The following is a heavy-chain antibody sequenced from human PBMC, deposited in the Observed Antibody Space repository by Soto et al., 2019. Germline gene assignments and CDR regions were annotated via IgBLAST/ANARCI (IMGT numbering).Heavy chain of an antibody. J-gene: IGHJ4*02. CDR2: IYYSGST. Sequence: QVQLQESGPGLVKPSETLSLTCTVSGGSVSSGSYYWSWIRQPPGKGLEWIGYIYYSGSTNYNPSLKSRGTISVDTSQSQFALKLSSVTAADTAVYYCARDSSSWNCLVWGQGTLVTVSS. CDR3: ARDSSSWNCLV. D-gene: IGHD1-7*01. V-gene: IGHV4-61*01. CDR1: GGSVSSGSYY.